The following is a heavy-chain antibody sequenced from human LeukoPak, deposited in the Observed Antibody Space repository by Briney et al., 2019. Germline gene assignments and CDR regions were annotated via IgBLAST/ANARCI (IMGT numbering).Heavy chain of an antibody. CDR3: ARASSGWNFDY. CDR2: INTDGSST. CDR1: GFTFSNYA. J-gene: IGHJ4*02. D-gene: IGHD6-19*01. V-gene: IGHV3-74*01. Sequence: PGGSLRLSCAASGFTFSNYAMHWVRQAPGKGLVWVSRINTDGSSTNYADSVKGRFTISRDNAKNTLYLQMNSLRGEDTAVYYCARASSGWNFDYWGQGTLVTVSS.